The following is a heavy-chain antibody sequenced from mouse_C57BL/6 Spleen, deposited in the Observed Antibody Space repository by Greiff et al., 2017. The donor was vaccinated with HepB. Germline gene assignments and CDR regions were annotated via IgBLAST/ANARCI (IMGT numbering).Heavy chain of an antibody. V-gene: IGHV1-22*01. D-gene: IGHD2-1*01. CDR2: INPNNGGT. Sequence: EVKLVESGPELVKPGASVKMSCKASGYTFTDYNMHWVKQSHGKSLEWIGYINPNNGGTSYNQKFKGKATLTVNKSSSTAYMELRSLTSEDSAVYYCAGGNYPSYWYFDVWGTGTTVTVSS. CDR1: GYTFTDYN. J-gene: IGHJ1*03. CDR3: AGGNYPSYWYFDV.